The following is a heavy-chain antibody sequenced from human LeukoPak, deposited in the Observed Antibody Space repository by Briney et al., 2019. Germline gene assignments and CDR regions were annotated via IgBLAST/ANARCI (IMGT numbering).Heavy chain of an antibody. Sequence: GGSLSPSGAAAGFDLSSLSMNWVGGVQGRGLEWISYIDSGGDLIYYADSVRGRFTISRDIAKNSLFLQMNSLRAEDTAVYYCASGTGPPDYWGQGTLVTVSS. J-gene: IGHJ4*02. CDR2: IDSGGDLI. V-gene: IGHV3-48*01. CDR1: GFDLSSLS. CDR3: ASGTGPPDY.